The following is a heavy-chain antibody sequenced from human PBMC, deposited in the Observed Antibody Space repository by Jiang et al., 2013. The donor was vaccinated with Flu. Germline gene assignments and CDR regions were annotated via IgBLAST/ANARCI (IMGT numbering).Heavy chain of an antibody. D-gene: IGHD2-2*01. CDR3: ARDCSSTSCYAVYYGMDV. CDR1: GGSISSSNW. J-gene: IGHJ6*04. Sequence: SGSGLVKPSGTLSLTCAVSGGSISSSNWWSWVRQPPGKGLEWIGEIYHSGSTNYNPSLKSRVTISVDKSKNQFSLKLSSVTAADTAVYYCARDCSSTSCYAVYYGMDVWGKGTTVTVSS. CDR2: IYHSGST. V-gene: IGHV4-4*02.